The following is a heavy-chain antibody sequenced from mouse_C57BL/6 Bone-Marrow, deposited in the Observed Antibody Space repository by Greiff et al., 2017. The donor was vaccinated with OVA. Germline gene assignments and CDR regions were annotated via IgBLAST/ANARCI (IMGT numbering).Heavy chain of an antibody. D-gene: IGHD2-1*01. CDR1: GYSFTDYN. CDR3: ARKGNGNYLYYFDY. J-gene: IGHJ2*01. V-gene: IGHV1-39*01. CDR2: INPNYGTT. Sequence: VQLKESGPELVKPGASVKISCKASGYSFTDYNMNWVKQSNGKSLEWIGVINPNYGTTSYNQKFKGKATLTVDQSSSTAYMQLNSLTSEDSAVYYCARKGNGNYLYYFDYWGQGTTLTVSS.